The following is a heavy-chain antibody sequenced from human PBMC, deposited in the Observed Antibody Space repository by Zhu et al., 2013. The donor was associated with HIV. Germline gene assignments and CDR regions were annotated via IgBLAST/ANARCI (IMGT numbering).Heavy chain of an antibody. J-gene: IGHJ3*01. D-gene: IGHD3-10*01. V-gene: IGHV1-2*02. CDR2: INPYNGAT. Sequence: QVQLVQSGAEVKKPGASVKVSCKASGYSFITYGINWVRQARGQGLEWMGWINPYNGATSSAQNFRGRVTMTRDTSLSTAYMELTSLTSDDTGVYYCARDPLIKISGNALDVWGQGTMVTVSS. CDR3: ARDPLIKISGNALDV. CDR1: GYSFITYG.